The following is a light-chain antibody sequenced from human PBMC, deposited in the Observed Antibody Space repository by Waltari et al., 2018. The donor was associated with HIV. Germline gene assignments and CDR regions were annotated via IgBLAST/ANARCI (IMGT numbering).Light chain of an antibody. J-gene: IGLJ3*02. V-gene: IGLV2-14*01. Sequence: QSVLTQPASVSGSPGQSITISCTGTNSDIGAYDYVSWYQQHPGKAPTLLIYEVTIRSPGVSSRVSGAKSGSTAAMTISGLQADDEAHYYCSSYAATTTIVFGGGTRLTVL. CDR2: EVT. CDR1: NSDIGAYDY. CDR3: SSYAATTTIV.